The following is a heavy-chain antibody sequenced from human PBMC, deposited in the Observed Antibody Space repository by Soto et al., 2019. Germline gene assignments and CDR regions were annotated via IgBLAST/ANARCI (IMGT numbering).Heavy chain of an antibody. CDR1: GGTFSSYA. CDR3: ARGNPPPHEYYYGSGRDYGMDV. V-gene: IGHV1-69*01. Sequence: QVQLVQSGAEVKKPGSSVKVSCKASGGTFSSYAISWVRQAPGQGLEWMGGIIPIFGTANYAQKFQGRVTITADQSTSTAYRELSSLRSQDTGVYCCARGNPPPHEYYYGSGRDYGMDVWGQGTTVTVSS. CDR2: IIPIFGTA. J-gene: IGHJ6*02. D-gene: IGHD3-10*01.